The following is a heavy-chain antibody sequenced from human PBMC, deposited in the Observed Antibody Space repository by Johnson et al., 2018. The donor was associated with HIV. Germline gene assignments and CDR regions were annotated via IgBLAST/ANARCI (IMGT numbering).Heavy chain of an antibody. CDR1: GFTFSSYA. CDR2: ISYDGINN. CDR3: AFIEYSSLDAFDI. Sequence: QVQLVESGGGVVPPGRSLRLSCAASGFTFSSYAMHWVRQAPGKGLEWVAVISYDGINNYYADSVKGRFTISRDNSKNTLYLQMNSLRAEDTAVYYCAFIEYSSLDAFDIWGQGTMVTVSS. J-gene: IGHJ3*02. D-gene: IGHD6-6*01. V-gene: IGHV3-30*04.